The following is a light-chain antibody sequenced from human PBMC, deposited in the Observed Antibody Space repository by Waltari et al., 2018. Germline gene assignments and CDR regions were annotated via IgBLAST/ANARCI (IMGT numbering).Light chain of an antibody. CDR1: SSAVGVYNL. Sequence: QSALTQPASVSGSPGQSITISCTRTSSAVGVYNLVPWYQQHPGKAPELVVYEVISPPSGVSNRFSGSKSGNTASLTISGLQAEDEADYYCCSYAGRNIWVFGGGTKLTVL. CDR3: CSYAGRNIWV. V-gene: IGLV2-23*02. CDR2: EVI. J-gene: IGLJ3*02.